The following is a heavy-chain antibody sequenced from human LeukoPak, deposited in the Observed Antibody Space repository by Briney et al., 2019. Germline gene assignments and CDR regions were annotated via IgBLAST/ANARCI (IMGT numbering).Heavy chain of an antibody. D-gene: IGHD1/OR15-1a*01. CDR2: IYYSGRT. CDR3: ARDRRIGEHDY. V-gene: IGHV4-59*12. J-gene: IGHJ4*02. Sequence: SETLSLTCTVSGGSMSNYYWSWIRQPPGKGLEWIGYIYYSGRTNYNPSLKSRVTISVDTSRKQVSLKLSSVTAADTAVYYCARDRRIGEHDYWGQGTLVTVSS. CDR1: GGSMSNYY.